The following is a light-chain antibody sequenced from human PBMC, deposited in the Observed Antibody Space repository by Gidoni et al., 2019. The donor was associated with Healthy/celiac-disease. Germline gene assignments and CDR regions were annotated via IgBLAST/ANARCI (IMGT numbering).Light chain of an antibody. Sequence: DIQMTQSPSSLSASVGDRVTITCRASQSISSYLNWYQQKPGKAPKLLIYAASSLQSWVPSRFSGSGSGTDFTLTISSLQPEDFATYYCQQSYSTLPLTCGGXTKVEIK. J-gene: IGKJ4*01. CDR1: QSISSY. CDR2: AAS. V-gene: IGKV1-39*01. CDR3: QQSYSTLPLT.